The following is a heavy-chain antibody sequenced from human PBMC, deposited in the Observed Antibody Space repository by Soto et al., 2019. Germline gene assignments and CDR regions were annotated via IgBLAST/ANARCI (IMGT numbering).Heavy chain of an antibody. CDR2: ISSSSSYI. CDR1: GFTFSSYS. CDR3: ARYQRYCSGGSCYSGVPPKFDY. J-gene: IGHJ4*02. V-gene: IGHV3-21*01. D-gene: IGHD2-15*01. Sequence: EVQLVESGGGLVKPGGSLRLSCAASGFTFSSYSMNWVRQAPGKGLEWVSSISSSSSYIYYADSVKGRFAISRDNDKNSPYLQMNSLRAEDTAVYYCARYQRYCSGGSCYSGVPPKFDYWGQGTLVTVCS.